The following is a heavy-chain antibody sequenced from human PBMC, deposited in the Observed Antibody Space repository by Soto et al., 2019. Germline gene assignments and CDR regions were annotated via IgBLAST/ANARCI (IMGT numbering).Heavy chain of an antibody. CDR1: GGSISGINW. CDR2: IYHSGST. CDR3: ASFGGGMDV. V-gene: IGHV4-4*02. J-gene: IGHJ6*02. Sequence: QVQLQESGPGLVKPSGTLSLTCAVSGGSISGINWWYWVRQPPGKGLEWIGEIYHSGSTHYNPSPKXRXTXXVDKSKNQFSLNLSSVTAADTAVYYCASFGGGMDVWGQGTTVTVSS. D-gene: IGHD3-10*01.